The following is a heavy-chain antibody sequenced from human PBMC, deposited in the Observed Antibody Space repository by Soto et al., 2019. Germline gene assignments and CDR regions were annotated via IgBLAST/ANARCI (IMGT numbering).Heavy chain of an antibody. V-gene: IGHV1-2*02. CDR3: AGRRPFGGVLVKNDYYYYGMDV. Sequence: GXSVKVSCKASGYTFTGYYMHWVRQAPGQGLEWMGWINPNSGGTNYAQKFQGRVTMTRDTSISTAYMELSRLRSDDTAVYYCAGRRPFGGVLVKNDYYYYGMDVCGQGTTVTVSS. J-gene: IGHJ6*02. CDR1: GYTFTGYY. D-gene: IGHD3-16*02. CDR2: INPNSGGT.